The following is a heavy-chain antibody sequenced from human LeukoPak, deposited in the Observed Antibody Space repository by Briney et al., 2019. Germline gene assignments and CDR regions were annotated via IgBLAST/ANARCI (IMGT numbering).Heavy chain of an antibody. Sequence: PSETLSLTCTVSGYSISSGYYWGWIRQPPGKGLEWIGSIYHSGSTYYNPSLKSRVTISVDTSKNQFSLKLSSVTAADTAVYYCARSSEEWGYFQHWGQGTLVTVSS. CDR2: IYHSGST. CDR1: GYSISSGYY. V-gene: IGHV4-38-2*02. J-gene: IGHJ1*01. CDR3: ARSSEEWGYFQH. D-gene: IGHD3-3*01.